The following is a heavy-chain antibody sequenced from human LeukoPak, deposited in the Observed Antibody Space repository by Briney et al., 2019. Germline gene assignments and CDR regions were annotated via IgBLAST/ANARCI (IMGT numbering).Heavy chain of an antibody. D-gene: IGHD3-22*01. CDR3: ARDGDYYDSSLDY. CDR1: GGSISSGSYY. Sequence: PSETLSLTCTVSGGSISSGSYYWSWIRQPAGKGLEWIGRIYTSGSTNYNPSLKSRVTISVDTSKNQFSLKLSSVTAADTAVYYCARDGDYYDSSLDYWGQGTLVTVSS. J-gene: IGHJ4*02. CDR2: IYTSGST. V-gene: IGHV4-61*02.